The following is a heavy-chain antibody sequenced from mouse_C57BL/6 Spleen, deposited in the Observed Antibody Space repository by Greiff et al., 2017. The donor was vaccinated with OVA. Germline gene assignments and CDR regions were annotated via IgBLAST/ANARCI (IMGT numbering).Heavy chain of an antibody. D-gene: IGHD2-4*01. CDR3: ARSEDYDYDEGGFYFDY. V-gene: IGHV1-42*01. Sequence: VQLQQSGPELVKPGASVKISCKASGYSFTGYYMNWVKQSPEKSLEWIGEINPSTGGTTYNQKFKAKATLTVDKSSSTAYMQLKSLTSEDSAVYYCARSEDYDYDEGGFYFDYWAKAPLSQSPQ. CDR2: INPSTGGT. CDR1: GYSFTGYY. J-gene: IGHJ2*01.